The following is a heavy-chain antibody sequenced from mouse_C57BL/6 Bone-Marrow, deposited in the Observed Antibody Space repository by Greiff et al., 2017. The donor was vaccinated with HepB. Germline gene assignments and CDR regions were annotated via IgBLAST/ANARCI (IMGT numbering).Heavy chain of an antibody. Sequence: EVKVEESGGGLVQPGGSLKLSCAASGFTFSDYYMYWVRQTPEKRLEWVAYISNGGGSTYYPDTVKGRFTISRDNAKNTLYLQMSRLKSEDTAMYYCARQGYGNDYAMDYWGQGTSVTVSS. D-gene: IGHD2-10*02. CDR1: GFTFSDYY. CDR3: ARQGYGNDYAMDY. CDR2: ISNGGGST. V-gene: IGHV5-12*01. J-gene: IGHJ4*01.